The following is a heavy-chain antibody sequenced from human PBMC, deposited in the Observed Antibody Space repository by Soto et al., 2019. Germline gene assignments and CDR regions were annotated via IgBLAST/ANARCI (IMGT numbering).Heavy chain of an antibody. J-gene: IGHJ6*03. V-gene: IGHV3-11*01. CDR1: GFTFSDYY. Sequence: GSLRLSCAASGFTFSDYYMSWIRQAPGKGLEWVSYISSSGSTIYYADSVKGRFTISRDNAKNSLYLQMNSLRAEDTAVYYCARAGDSYYYYYMDVWGKGTTVTVSS. CDR3: ARAGDSYYYYYMDV. D-gene: IGHD2-21*02. CDR2: ISSSGSTI.